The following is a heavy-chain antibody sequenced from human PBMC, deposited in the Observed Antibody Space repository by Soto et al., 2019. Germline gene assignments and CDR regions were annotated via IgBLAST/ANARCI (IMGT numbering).Heavy chain of an antibody. CDR1: GFSLSTIGMC. Sequence: SGPTLVNPTQTVTLTCTFSGFSLSTIGMCVSWIRQSPGKALEWLARIDWDGDKRYSSSLETRLTISKDTAKNQVVLTMTNMDPVDTATYHCVGCGAGSYYKRAFDVWGQGTMVTVS. CDR3: VGCGAGSYYKRAFDV. D-gene: IGHD3-10*01. V-gene: IGHV2-70*11. CDR2: IDWDGDK. J-gene: IGHJ3*01.